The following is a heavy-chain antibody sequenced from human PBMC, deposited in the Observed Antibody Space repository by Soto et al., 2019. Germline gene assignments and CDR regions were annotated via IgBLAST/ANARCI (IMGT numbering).Heavy chain of an antibody. D-gene: IGHD2-8*01. V-gene: IGHV4-59*12. CDR3: ARAAADCTNGVCYTEGFDY. CDR2: FHNSGSP. CDR1: GGSMSGYH. Sequence: SETLSLTCSIFGGSMSGYHWNWIRQTPGKGVEWIGYFHNSGSPTYSPSLKSRVTISVDTSKNQFSLKLSSVTAADTAVYYCARAAADCTNGVCYTEGFDYWGQGTLVTVSS. J-gene: IGHJ4*02.